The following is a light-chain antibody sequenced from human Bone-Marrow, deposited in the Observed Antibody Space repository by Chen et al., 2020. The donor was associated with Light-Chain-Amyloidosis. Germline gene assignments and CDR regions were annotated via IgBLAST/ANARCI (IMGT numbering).Light chain of an antibody. V-gene: IGLV1-51*02. CDR2: ENN. CDR1: NPNIGINY. CDR3: ATWDSSLTVWM. Sequence: QSVLTQPPSVSAAPGQKVTISCSGSNPNIGINYVSWYQQLPGTSPKLLIYENNQRPSEIPDRFSGSKSGTSATLGVAGLQTGDEADYYCATWDSSLTVWMFGGGTKLTVL. J-gene: IGLJ3*02.